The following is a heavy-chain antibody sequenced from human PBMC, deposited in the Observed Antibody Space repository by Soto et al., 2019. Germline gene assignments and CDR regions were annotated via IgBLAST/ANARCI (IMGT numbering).Heavy chain of an antibody. CDR3: TRDSLIRVVTGY. Sequence: PGGSLRLSCTASGFTFGDYAMSWVRQAPGKGLEWVGFIRSKAYGGTTEYAASVKGRFTISRDDSKSIAYLQMNSLKTEDTAVYYCTRDSLIRVVTGYWGQGXLVTVYS. D-gene: IGHD2-21*02. CDR1: GFTFGDYA. CDR2: IRSKAYGGTT. V-gene: IGHV3-49*04. J-gene: IGHJ4*02.